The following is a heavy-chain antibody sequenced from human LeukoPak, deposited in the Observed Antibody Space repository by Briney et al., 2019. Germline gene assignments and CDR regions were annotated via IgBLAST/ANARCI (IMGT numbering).Heavy chain of an antibody. CDR3: AKGISPSSSWTFDY. J-gene: IGHJ4*02. CDR1: GFTFSSYA. V-gene: IGHV3-23*01. D-gene: IGHD6-13*01. CDR2: LSGSGLSK. Sequence: GGSLRVSCAASGFTFSSYAMNWVRQAPGKGLQWVSVLSGSGLSKYYADSVKGRFTISRDNSKNTLYLQMNSLRAEDTAIYYCAKGISPSSSWTFDYWGQGTLVTVSS.